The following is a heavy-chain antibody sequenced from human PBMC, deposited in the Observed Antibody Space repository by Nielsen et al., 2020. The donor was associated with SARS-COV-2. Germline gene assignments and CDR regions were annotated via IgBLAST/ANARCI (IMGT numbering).Heavy chain of an antibody. J-gene: IGHJ3*02. V-gene: IGHV3-30-3*01. CDR3: ARWEEGLDRRAFDI. CDR2: ISYDGSNK. D-gene: IGHD1-26*01. Sequence: GESLKISCAASGFTFSSYAMHWVRQAPGKGLEWVAVISYDGSNKYYADSVKGRFTISRDNSKNTLYLQMNSLRAEDTAVYYCARWEEGLDRRAFDIWGQGTMVTVSS. CDR1: GFTFSSYA.